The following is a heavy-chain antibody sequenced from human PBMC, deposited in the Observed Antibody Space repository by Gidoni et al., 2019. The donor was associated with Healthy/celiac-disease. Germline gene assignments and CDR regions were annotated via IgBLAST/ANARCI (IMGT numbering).Heavy chain of an antibody. CDR1: GYSFTSYW. V-gene: IGHV5-51*03. CDR3: ARTNLLPDYYDSSGYSDY. CDR2: IYPGDSDT. D-gene: IGHD3-22*01. Sequence: EVQLVQSGAEVKKPGESLKISCKGSGYSFTSYWIGWVRQMPGKGLEWMGIIYPGDSDTRYSPSFQGQVTISADKSISTAYLQWSSLKASDTAMYYCARTNLLPDYYDSSGYSDYWGQGTLVTVSS. J-gene: IGHJ4*02.